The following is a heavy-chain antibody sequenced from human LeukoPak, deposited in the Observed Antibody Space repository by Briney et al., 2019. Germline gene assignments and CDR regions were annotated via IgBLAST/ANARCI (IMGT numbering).Heavy chain of an antibody. CDR3: ASTSGSSGWYSPPDY. J-gene: IGHJ4*02. CDR1: GGTFSSYA. Sequence: SVRVSCKASGGTFSSYAISWVRQASGQGLEWMGRIIPIFGIANYAQKFQGRVTITADKSTSTAYMELSSLRSEDTAVYYCASTSGSSGWYSPPDYWGQGTLVTVSS. V-gene: IGHV1-69*04. D-gene: IGHD6-19*01. CDR2: IIPIFGIA.